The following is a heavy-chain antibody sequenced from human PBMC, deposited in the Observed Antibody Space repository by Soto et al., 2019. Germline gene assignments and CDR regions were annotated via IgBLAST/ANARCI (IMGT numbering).Heavy chain of an antibody. CDR2: IWYDGSNK. CDR3: ARDRWDYYDSSGAADY. Sequence: LRLSCAASGFTFSSYGMHWVRQAPGKGLEWVAVIWYDGSNKYYADSVKGRFTISRGNSKNTLYLQMNSLRAEDTAVYYCARDRWDYYDSSGAADYWGQGTLVTVSS. CDR1: GFTFSSYG. D-gene: IGHD3-22*01. J-gene: IGHJ4*02. V-gene: IGHV3-33*01.